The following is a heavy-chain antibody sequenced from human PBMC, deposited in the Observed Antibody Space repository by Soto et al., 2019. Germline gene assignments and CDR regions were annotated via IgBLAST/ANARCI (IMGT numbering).Heavy chain of an antibody. Sequence: SVKVSCKASGGTFSSYAISWVRQAPGQGLEWMGGIIPIFGTANYAQKFQGRVTITADESTSTAYMELSSLRSEDTAVYYCARDYYGSGSYDGNYYYYGMDVWGQGTTVTVSS. CDR1: GGTFSSYA. D-gene: IGHD3-10*01. V-gene: IGHV1-69*13. CDR3: ARDYYGSGSYDGNYYYYGMDV. J-gene: IGHJ6*02. CDR2: IIPIFGTA.